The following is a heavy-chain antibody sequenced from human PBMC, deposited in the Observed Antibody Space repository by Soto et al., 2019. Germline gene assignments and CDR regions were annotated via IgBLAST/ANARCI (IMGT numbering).Heavy chain of an antibody. J-gene: IGHJ1*01. D-gene: IGHD6-13*01. CDR3: ARTYNYDSSSWYLLDH. Sequence: SGPTLVNPTQTLTLTCTFSGFSLSTSGMCVSWIRQPPGKALEWLALIDWDDDKYYSTSLKTRLTISKDTSKNQVVLTMTNMDPVDTATFYCARTYNYDSSSWYLLDHWGQGTLVTVSS. V-gene: IGHV2-70*01. CDR2: IDWDDDK. CDR1: GFSLSTSGMC.